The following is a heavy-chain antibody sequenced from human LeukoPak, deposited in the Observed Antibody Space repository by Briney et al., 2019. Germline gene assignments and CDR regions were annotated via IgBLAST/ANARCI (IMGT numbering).Heavy chain of an antibody. CDR2: ISSSSSYI. CDR1: GFTFSSYS. J-gene: IGHJ4*02. D-gene: IGHD3-9*01. Sequence: GGSLRLSCAASGFTFSSYSMNWVRQAPGKGLEWVSSISSSSSYIYYADSVKGRFTISRDNAKNSLYLQMNSLKTEDTAVYYCTTDFRYFVVHWGQGTLVTVSS. CDR3: TTDFRYFVVH. V-gene: IGHV3-21*03.